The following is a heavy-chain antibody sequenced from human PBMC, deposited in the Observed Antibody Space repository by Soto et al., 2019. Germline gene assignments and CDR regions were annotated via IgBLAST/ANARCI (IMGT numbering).Heavy chain of an antibody. Sequence: ASVKVSCKASGYTFTSFGVSWLRQAPGQGPEWMGWISGYNGKTEYTQKVQGRVTLTTDTSTATAYMELRSLRSDDAAVYFCARDKMIDDFGLGSFDYWGQGTVVP. CDR3: ARDKMIDDFGLGSFDY. J-gene: IGHJ4*02. CDR2: ISGYNGKT. V-gene: IGHV1-18*04. D-gene: IGHD3-10*01. CDR1: GYTFTSFG.